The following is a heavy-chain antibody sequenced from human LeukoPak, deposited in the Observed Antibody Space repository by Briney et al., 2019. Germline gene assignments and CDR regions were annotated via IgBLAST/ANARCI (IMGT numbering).Heavy chain of an antibody. CDR1: GFTFSSYA. V-gene: IGHV3-23*01. D-gene: IGHD2-15*01. CDR2: ISGSGGST. CDR3: AKGRFSAADIPCE. J-gene: IGHJ4*02. Sequence: GGSLRLSCGGSGFTFSSYAMSWVRQAPGKGLEWVSAISGSGGSTYYADSVKGRFTISRDNSKNTLYLQMNSLRAEDTAVYYCAKGRFSAADIPCEWGQGTLVTVSS.